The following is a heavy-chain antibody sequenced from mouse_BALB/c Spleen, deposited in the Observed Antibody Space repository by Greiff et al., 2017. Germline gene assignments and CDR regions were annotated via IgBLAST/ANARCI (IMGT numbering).Heavy chain of an antibody. J-gene: IGHJ4*01. CDR3: ARGKVRPYAMDY. CDR2: IDPYYGGT. D-gene: IGHD2-14*01. Sequence: EVKLVESGPELEKPGASVKISCKASGYSFTGYNMNWVKQSNGKSLEWIGNIDPYYGGTSYNQKFKGKATLTVDKSSSTAYMQLKSLTSEDSAVYYCARGKVRPYAMDYWGQGTSVTVSS. CDR1: GYSFTGYN. V-gene: IGHV1-39*01.